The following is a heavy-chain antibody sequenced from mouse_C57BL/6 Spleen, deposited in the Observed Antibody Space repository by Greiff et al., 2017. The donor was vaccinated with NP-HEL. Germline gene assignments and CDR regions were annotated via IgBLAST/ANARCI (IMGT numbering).Heavy chain of an antibody. CDR3: TTYGSIHWYFDV. V-gene: IGHV14-4*01. CDR2: IDPENGDT. J-gene: IGHJ1*03. Sequence: VQLKESGAELVRPGASVKLSCTASGFNIKDDYMHWVKQRPEQGLEWIGWIDPENGDTEYASKFQGKATITADTSSNTAYLQLSSLTSEDTAVYYGTTYGSIHWYFDVWGTGTTVTVSS. D-gene: IGHD1-1*01. CDR1: GFNIKDDY.